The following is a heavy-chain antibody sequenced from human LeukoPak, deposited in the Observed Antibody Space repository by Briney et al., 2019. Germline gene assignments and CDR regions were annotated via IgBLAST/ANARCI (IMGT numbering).Heavy chain of an antibody. Sequence: GGSLRLSCVASGFTFTDYFMSWVRQAPGKGLEWVASIKHNGGEKYYVDSVKGRFTISRDNAKNSLYLEMSSLRVEDTAVYYCARGDAVVVDYWGQGTLVTVSS. D-gene: IGHD2-15*01. CDR1: GFTFTDYF. CDR3: ARGDAVVVDY. V-gene: IGHV3-7*01. J-gene: IGHJ4*02. CDR2: IKHNGGEK.